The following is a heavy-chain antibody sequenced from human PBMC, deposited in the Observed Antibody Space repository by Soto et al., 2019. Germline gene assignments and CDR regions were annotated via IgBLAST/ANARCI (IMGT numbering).Heavy chain of an antibody. CDR2: VYYSGST. Sequence: PSETLSLTCTVSCGSVRSVNDYWDWIRQPPGKGLEWIGYVYYSGSTNYNPSLKSRVTISIDTSKNQFSLKLSSVNAADTAVYYCARAEYSSLSVDWSDPWGQGTLVTVSS. D-gene: IGHD6-19*01. V-gene: IGHV4-61*01. J-gene: IGHJ5*02. CDR3: ARAEYSSLSVDWSDP. CDR1: CGSVRSVNDY.